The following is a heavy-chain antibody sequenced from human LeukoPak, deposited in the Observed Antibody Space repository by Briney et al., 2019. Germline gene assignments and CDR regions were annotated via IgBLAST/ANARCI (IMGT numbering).Heavy chain of an antibody. CDR2: IHQSGST. V-gene: IGHV4-34*01. D-gene: IGHD2-21*01. Sequence: SETMSLTCAIYGGSFGTHSWTWIRQPPGKGLEWVGEIHQSGSTNYNPSLRSRVIISVDTSKNQFSVRLRSVTAADTAMYFCTRGNMSPGSFHGMDVWGQGTMVT. CDR3: TRGNMSPGSFHGMDV. J-gene: IGHJ6*02. CDR1: GGSFGTHS.